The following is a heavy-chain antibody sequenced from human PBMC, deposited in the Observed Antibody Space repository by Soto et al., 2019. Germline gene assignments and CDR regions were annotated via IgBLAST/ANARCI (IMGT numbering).Heavy chain of an antibody. V-gene: IGHV3-7*04. Sequence: EVQLVESGGGLVQPGGSLRLTCAGSGLTLSASWMSWVRQAPGKGLEWVANINRDGSDKYYVDSVKGRFTISRDNAKKSLYLQMNSLRAEDTAVYYWARGGGNFDYWGQGTLVTVSS. CDR2: INRDGSDK. J-gene: IGHJ4*02. D-gene: IGHD3-16*01. CDR3: ARGGGNFDY. CDR1: GLTLSASW.